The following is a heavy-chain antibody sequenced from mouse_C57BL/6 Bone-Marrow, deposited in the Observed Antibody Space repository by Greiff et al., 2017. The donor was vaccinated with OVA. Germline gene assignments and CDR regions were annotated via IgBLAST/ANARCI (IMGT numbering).Heavy chain of an antibody. J-gene: IGHJ1*03. CDR2: ISNGGGST. Sequence: DVKLVESGGGLVQPGGSLKLSCAASGFTFSDYYMYWVRQTPEKRLEWVAYISNGGGSTYYPDTVKGRFTISRDNAKNTLYLQMSRLKSEDTAMYYCARHYYGSRRGYFDVWGTGTTVTVSS. D-gene: IGHD1-1*01. CDR1: GFTFSDYY. CDR3: ARHYYGSRRGYFDV. V-gene: IGHV5-12*01.